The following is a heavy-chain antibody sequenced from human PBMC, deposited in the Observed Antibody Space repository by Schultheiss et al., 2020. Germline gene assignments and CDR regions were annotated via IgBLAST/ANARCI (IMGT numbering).Heavy chain of an antibody. CDR3: VKGAWYASTNDGY. Sequence: GGSLRLSCAASGFTFSSYWMHWVRQAPDKGLEWVAVLSYNGHEKYYADSVSGRFTISRDDPKNTLSLQMNGLRDEDTAVYYCVKGAWYASTNDGYWGQGTLVTVAS. CDR2: LSYNGHEK. V-gene: IGHV3-30*18. CDR1: GFTFSSYW. J-gene: IGHJ4*02. D-gene: IGHD5/OR15-5a*01.